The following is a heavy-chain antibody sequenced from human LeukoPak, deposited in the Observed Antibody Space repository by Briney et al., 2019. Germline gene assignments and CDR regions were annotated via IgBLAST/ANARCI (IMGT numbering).Heavy chain of an antibody. CDR2: ISSSSSYI. CDR1: GFTFSSYS. J-gene: IGHJ6*02. D-gene: IGHD2-2*01. CDR3: ASGEVVPAAQDYYYGMDV. V-gene: IGHV3-21*01. Sequence: GGSLRLSCAASGFTFSSYSMNWVRQAPGKGLEWVSSISSSSSYIYYADSVKGRFTISRDNAKNSLYLQMNSLRAEDTAVYYCASGEVVPAAQDYYYGMDVWGQGTTVTVSS.